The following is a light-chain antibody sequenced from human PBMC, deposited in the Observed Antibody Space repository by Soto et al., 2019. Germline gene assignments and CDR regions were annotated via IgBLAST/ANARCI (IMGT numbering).Light chain of an antibody. J-gene: IGLJ2*01. V-gene: IGLV2-23*01. Sequence: QSVLTQPASVSGSPGQSITISCTGTSSDVGSYDLVTWYQHHPGKATKLLIYEASERPSGVSNRFSGSKSGNTASLTISGLQAEDEADYYCCSYAGSSTHVVFGRGTKVTVL. CDR2: EAS. CDR3: CSYAGSSTHVV. CDR1: SSDVGSYDL.